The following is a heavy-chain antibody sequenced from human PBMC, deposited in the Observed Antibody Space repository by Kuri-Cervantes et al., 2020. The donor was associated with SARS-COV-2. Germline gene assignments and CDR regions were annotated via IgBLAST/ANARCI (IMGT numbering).Heavy chain of an antibody. D-gene: IGHD2-2*01. Sequence: SETLSLTCAVYGGSFSGYYWTWIRQPPGKGLEWIGEIDQSGRTNYNPSLKSRVTISVDTSKHQFSLRLSSLTAADTAVYYCARSRGYCSSTSCFHYYGMDVWGQGTTVTVSS. V-gene: IGHV4-34*01. CDR1: GGSFSGYY. J-gene: IGHJ6*02. CDR3: ARSRGYCSSTSCFHYYGMDV. CDR2: IDQSGRT.